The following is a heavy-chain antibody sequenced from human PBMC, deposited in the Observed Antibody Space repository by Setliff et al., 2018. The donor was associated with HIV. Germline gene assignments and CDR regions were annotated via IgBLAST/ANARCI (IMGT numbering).Heavy chain of an antibody. CDR3: ARNRPYGSGSYSGY. J-gene: IGHJ4*02. CDR2: IYHTGSA. Sequence: PSETLSLTCTVSGYSINNNYYWGWIRQPPGKGLEWIGSIYHTGSAYYNPSLKSRVSMSVDTSKNQFSLKLRSVTAADTAFYFCARNRPYGSGSYSGYWGQGTLVTVSS. CDR1: GYSINNNYY. V-gene: IGHV4-38-2*02. D-gene: IGHD3-10*01.